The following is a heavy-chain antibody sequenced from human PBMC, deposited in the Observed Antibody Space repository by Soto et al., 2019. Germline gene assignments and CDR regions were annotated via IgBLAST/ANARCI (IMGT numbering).Heavy chain of an antibody. Sequence: GGSLRLSCAASGFTFSSYSMNWVRQAPGKGLEWVSYISSSSSTIYYADSVKGRFTISRDNAKNSLYLQMISLRDEDTAVYYCARDAHDYNDEWAWRGMDVWGQGTTVTVSS. CDR3: ARDAHDYNDEWAWRGMDV. CDR2: ISSSSSTI. V-gene: IGHV3-48*02. D-gene: IGHD4-4*01. J-gene: IGHJ6*02. CDR1: GFTFSSYS.